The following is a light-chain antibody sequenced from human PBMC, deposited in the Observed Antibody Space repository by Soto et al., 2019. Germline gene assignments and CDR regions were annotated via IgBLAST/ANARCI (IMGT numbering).Light chain of an antibody. CDR2: GAS. Sequence: EIVLTQSPGTLSLSPWERATLSCRASQSVSSSYLAWYQQKPGQAPRLLIYGASSRATGIPDRFSGSGSGTDFTLTISRLEPEDFPVHHCQQYGRGQWTFGHRNRVDI. J-gene: IGKJ1*01. CDR3: QQYGRGQWT. V-gene: IGKV3-20*01. CDR1: QSVSSSY.